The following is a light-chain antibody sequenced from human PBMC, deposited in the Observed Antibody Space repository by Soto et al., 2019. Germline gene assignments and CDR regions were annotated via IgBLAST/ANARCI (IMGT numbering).Light chain of an antibody. CDR3: AAWDDSLNGLYV. CDR1: SSNIGSNT. CDR2: SNN. Sequence: QSLLTQPPSASGTPGQRVTISSSGSSSNIGSNTVNWYQQLPGTAPKLLIYSNNQRPSGVPDRFSGSKSGTSASLAISGLQSEDEADYYCAAWDDSLNGLYVFGTGTKVTVL. V-gene: IGLV1-44*01. J-gene: IGLJ1*01.